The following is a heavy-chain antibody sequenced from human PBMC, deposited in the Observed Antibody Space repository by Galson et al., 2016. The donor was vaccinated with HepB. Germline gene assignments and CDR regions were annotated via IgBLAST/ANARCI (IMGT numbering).Heavy chain of an antibody. V-gene: IGHV3-11*01. J-gene: IGHJ5*02. CDR2: ISSSGSTI. CDR1: GFTFSDYY. Sequence: SLRLSCAASGFTFSDYYMSWIRQAPGKGLEWVSYISSSGSTIYYADSVKGRFTISRDNAKNSLYLQMNSLRAEDTAVYYCAREGTYGSGSYYPGWFDPWGQGTLVTVSS. D-gene: IGHD3-10*01. CDR3: AREGTYGSGSYYPGWFDP.